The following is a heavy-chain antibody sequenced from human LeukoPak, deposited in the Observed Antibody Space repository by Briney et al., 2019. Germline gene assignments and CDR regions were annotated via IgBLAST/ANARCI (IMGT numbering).Heavy chain of an antibody. CDR2: INPNSVDT. CDR3: TTGSPPFGY. D-gene: IGHD1-26*01. CDR1: GYTFTGYY. V-gene: IGHV1-2*02. Sequence: ASVKVSCKASGYTFTGYYMHWVRQAPGQGLEWMGYINPNSVDTNFAQKFQGRVTMTTDTSISTAYMELSRLRSDDTAGYYCTTGSPPFGYWGQGTLVTASS. J-gene: IGHJ4*02.